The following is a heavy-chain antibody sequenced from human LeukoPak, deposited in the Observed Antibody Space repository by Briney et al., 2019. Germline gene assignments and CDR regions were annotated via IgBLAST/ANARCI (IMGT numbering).Heavy chain of an antibody. Sequence: SETLSLTCTVSGGSISSYYWSWIRQPPGKGLEWIGYIYTSGSTNYNPSLKSRVTISVDTSKNQFSLKLSSVTAADTAVYYCARHMIFGVVTSWGQGTLVTVSS. CDR2: IYTSGST. CDR3: ARHMIFGVVTS. J-gene: IGHJ4*02. CDR1: GGSISSYY. V-gene: IGHV4-4*09. D-gene: IGHD3/OR15-3a*01.